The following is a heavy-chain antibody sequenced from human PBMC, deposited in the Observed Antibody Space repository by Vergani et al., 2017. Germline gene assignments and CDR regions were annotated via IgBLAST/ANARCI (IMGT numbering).Heavy chain of an antibody. CDR2: IYYSGST. D-gene: IGHD3-10*01. J-gene: IGHJ5*02. CDR3: ARMVRGASSWFDP. CDR1: GGSISSYY. Sequence: QVQLQESGPGLVKPSETLSLTCTVSGGSISSYYWGWIRQPPGKGLEWIGSIYYSGSTYYNPSLKSRVTISVDTSKNQFSLKLSSVTAADTAVYYCARMVRGASSWFDPWGQGTLVTVSS. V-gene: IGHV4-39*01.